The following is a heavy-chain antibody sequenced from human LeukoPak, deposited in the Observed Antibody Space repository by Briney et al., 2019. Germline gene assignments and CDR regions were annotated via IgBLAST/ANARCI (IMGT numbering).Heavy chain of an antibody. V-gene: IGHV4-4*09. J-gene: IGHJ4*02. Sequence: PSETLSLTCSVSSGSMTDSCWSWFRQAPGKGFEWLGFIYPDGRIEYSPSLRSRVTFSVATSKLEATVRLSSVTASDTAVYYCTRGGYDRSGYFLDFWGQGTLVTVSS. CDR3: TRGGYDRSGYFLDF. CDR1: SGSMTDSC. D-gene: IGHD3-22*01. CDR2: IYPDGRI.